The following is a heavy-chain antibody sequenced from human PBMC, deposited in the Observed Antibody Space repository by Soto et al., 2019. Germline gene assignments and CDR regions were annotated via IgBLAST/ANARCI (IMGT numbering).Heavy chain of an antibody. D-gene: IGHD1-26*01. CDR2: ISGSGGST. CDR1: GFTFSSYA. Sequence: EVQLLESGGGLVQPGGSLRLSCAASGFTFSSYAMRWVRQAPGKGLEWVSAISGSGGSTYYADSVKGRFTISRDNSKNTLYMQMNRLRAEDTAVYYCARRGSGSYSDYWGQGTLVTVSS. CDR3: ARRGSGSYSDY. J-gene: IGHJ4*02. V-gene: IGHV3-23*01.